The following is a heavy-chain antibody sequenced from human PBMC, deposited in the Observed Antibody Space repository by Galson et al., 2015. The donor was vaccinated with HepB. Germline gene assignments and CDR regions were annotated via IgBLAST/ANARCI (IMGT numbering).Heavy chain of an antibody. CDR3: ARAYWDGYNLFDY. V-gene: IGHV1-3*01. J-gene: IGHJ4*02. Sequence: SVKVSCKASGYTFTSYAMHWVRQAPGQRLEWMGWINAGNGNTKYSQKFQGRVTITRDTSASTAYMELSSLRSEDTAVYYCARAYWDGYNLFDYWGQGTLVTVSS. CDR1: GYTFTSYA. D-gene: IGHD5-24*01. CDR2: INAGNGNT.